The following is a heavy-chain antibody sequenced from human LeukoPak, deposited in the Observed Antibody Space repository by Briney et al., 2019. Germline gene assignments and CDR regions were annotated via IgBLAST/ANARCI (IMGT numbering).Heavy chain of an antibody. CDR2: LYYSGST. Sequence: KPSETLSLTCTVSGGSITSTSYYWGWIRQPPGKGLEWIGSLYYSGSTYYNPSLRSRVTISVDTSKNQFSLRLSSVTAADTAVYYCARGSYYYDSSGYDDFDYWGQGTLVTVSS. D-gene: IGHD3-22*01. CDR3: ARGSYYYDSSGYDDFDY. V-gene: IGHV4-39*07. J-gene: IGHJ4*02. CDR1: GGSITSTSYY.